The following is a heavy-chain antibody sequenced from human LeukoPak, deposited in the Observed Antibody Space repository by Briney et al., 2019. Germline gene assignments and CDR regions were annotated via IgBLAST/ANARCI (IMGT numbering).Heavy chain of an antibody. CDR3: ARDLGSDSGYASDY. Sequence: GGSLRLSCAASGFTFSSYSMNWVRQAPGKGLEWVSSISSSSSYIYYADSVKGRFTISRDNAKNSLYLQMNSLRAEDTAVYYCARDLGSDSGYASDYWGQGTLVTVSS. CDR2: ISSSSSYI. D-gene: IGHD5-12*01. J-gene: IGHJ4*02. CDR1: GFTFSSYS. V-gene: IGHV3-21*01.